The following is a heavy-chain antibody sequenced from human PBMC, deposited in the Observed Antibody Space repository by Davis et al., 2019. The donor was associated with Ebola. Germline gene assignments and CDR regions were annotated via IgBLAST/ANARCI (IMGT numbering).Heavy chain of an antibody. V-gene: IGHV1-2*02. CDR1: GYTFTGYY. CDR2: INPNSGGT. J-gene: IGHJ4*02. Sequence: ASVKVSCKASGYTFTGYYMHWVRQAPGQGLEWMGWINPNSGGTNYAQKFQGRVTMTRDTSISTAYMELSRLRSDDTGLYFCARADPGDPEDYWGQGTVVTVSS. CDR3: ARADPGDPEDY.